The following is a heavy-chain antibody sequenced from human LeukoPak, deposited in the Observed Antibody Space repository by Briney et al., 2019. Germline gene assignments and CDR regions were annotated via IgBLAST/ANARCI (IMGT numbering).Heavy chain of an antibody. D-gene: IGHD3-22*01. Sequence: SETLSLTCTVSGGSISSGSYYWSWIRQPAGKGLEWIGRIYTSGSTNYNPSLKSRVTISVDTSKNQFSLKLSSVTAADTAVYYCVRGNFPNYYDSSGYYYWGQGTLVTVSS. CDR1: GGSISSGSYY. V-gene: IGHV4-61*02. J-gene: IGHJ4*02. CDR3: VRGNFPNYYDSSGYYY. CDR2: IYTSGST.